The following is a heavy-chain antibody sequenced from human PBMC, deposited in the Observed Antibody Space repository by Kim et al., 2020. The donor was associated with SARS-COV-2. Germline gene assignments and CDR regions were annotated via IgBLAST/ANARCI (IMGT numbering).Heavy chain of an antibody. J-gene: IGHJ4*02. V-gene: IGHV4-31*02. D-gene: IGHD3-16*02. CDR3: VRATVITARHFDL. Sequence: HVRPSVKSRVTRSVDTSKNQFSLKVTSMTAADTAVYYCVRATVITARHFDLWGQGTRVTVSS.